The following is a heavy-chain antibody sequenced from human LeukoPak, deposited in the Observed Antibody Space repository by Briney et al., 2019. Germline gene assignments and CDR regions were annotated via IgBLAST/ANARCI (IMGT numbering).Heavy chain of an antibody. D-gene: IGHD3-16*01. V-gene: IGHV3-21*01. J-gene: IGHJ4*02. CDR2: INGDSSSR. CDR1: GFIFSNYA. Sequence: GGSLRLSCAASGFIFSNYAMNWVRQVPGKGLEWISYINGDSSSRLYADSVKGRFTISRDNAKNSLYLQMSSLRAEDTAVYYCARDLFSRGGHDYWGQGTLVTVSS. CDR3: ARDLFSRGGHDY.